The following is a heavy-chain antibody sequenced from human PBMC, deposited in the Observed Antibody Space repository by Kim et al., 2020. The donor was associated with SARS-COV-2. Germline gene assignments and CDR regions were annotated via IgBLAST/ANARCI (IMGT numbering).Heavy chain of an antibody. J-gene: IGHJ6*03. CDR3: ARVRYYYYYMDV. V-gene: IGHV3-53*01. Sequence: YADSVKGRFTISRDNSKNTLYLQMNSLRAEDTAVYYCARVRYYYYYMDVWGKGTTVTVSS.